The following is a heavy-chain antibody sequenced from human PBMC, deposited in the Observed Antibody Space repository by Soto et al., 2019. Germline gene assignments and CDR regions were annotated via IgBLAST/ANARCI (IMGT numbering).Heavy chain of an antibody. CDR2: ISSTSTYT. D-gene: IGHD3-10*02. CDR1: TFTFSDYY. Sequence: QVQLVESGGDLVKPGGSLRLSCVASTFTFSDYYMSWIRQAPGKGLEWVSTISSTSTYTHYADSGKGRHTISRDNAKNSLFLQMNRLRVDDTAVDYGAGDMFRAYGQFDYWGQGTLVTVTS. CDR3: AGDMFRAYGQFDY. V-gene: IGHV3-11*05. J-gene: IGHJ4*02.